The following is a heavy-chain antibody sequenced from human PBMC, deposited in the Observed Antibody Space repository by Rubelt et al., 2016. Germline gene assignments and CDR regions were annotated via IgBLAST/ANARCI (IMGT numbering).Heavy chain of an antibody. CDR2: ISSSGSTI. V-gene: IGHV3-11*04. CDR1: GGSISGSNY. CDR3: AREAAGSLEDGMDV. Sequence: QLQLQESGPGLVKPSETLSLTCTLSGGSISGSNYRWGWIRQPPGKGLEWVSYISSSGSTIYYADSVKGRFTISRDNAKNSLYLQMNSLRAEDTAVYYCAREAAGSLEDGMDVWGQGTTVTVSS. J-gene: IGHJ6*02. D-gene: IGHD6-25*01.